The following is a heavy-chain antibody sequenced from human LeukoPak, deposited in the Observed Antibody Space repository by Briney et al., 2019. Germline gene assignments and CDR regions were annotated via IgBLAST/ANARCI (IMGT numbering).Heavy chain of an antibody. D-gene: IGHD1-26*01. CDR3: ARDNSVGDTAWWFDP. J-gene: IGHJ5*02. CDR2: INPSGSST. CDR1: GYTFTSYY. V-gene: IGHV1-46*01. Sequence: EASVKVSCKASGYTFTSYYMHWVRQAPGQGLEWVGLINPSGSSTSYAQKFQGRLSLTRDMSTSTDYMELSSLRSEDTAVYYCARDNSVGDTAWWFDPWGQGTLVTVSS.